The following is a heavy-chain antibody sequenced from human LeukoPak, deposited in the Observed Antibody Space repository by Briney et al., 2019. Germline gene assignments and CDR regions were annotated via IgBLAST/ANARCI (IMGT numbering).Heavy chain of an antibody. D-gene: IGHD5-18*01. V-gene: IGHV3-21*01. CDR1: GFTFSSYS. CDR3: ARDSRGYSYGLDAFDI. CDR2: ISSSSSYI. J-gene: IGHJ3*02. Sequence: GGSLRLSCAASGFTFSSYSMNWVRQAPGKGLEWVSSISSSSSYIYYADSVKGRFTISRDNAKNSLYPQMNSLRAEDTAVYYCARDSRGYSYGLDAFDIWGQGTMVTVSS.